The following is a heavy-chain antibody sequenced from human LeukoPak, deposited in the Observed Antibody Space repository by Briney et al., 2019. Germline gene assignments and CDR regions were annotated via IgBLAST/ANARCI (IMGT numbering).Heavy chain of an antibody. V-gene: IGHV3-64*01. J-gene: IGHJ4*02. CDR2: ISSNGGST. CDR1: GFTFSSYA. CDR3: ARVKRELLLWFGELLSPPDY. Sequence: GGSLRLSCAASGFTFSSYAMHWVRQAPGKGLEYVSAISSNGGSTYYANSVKGRFTISRDNSKNTLYPQMGSLRAEDMAVYYCARVKRELLLWFGELLSPPDYWGQGTLVTVSS. D-gene: IGHD3-10*01.